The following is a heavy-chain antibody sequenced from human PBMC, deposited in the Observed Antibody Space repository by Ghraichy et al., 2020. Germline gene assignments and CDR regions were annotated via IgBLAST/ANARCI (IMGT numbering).Heavy chain of an antibody. V-gene: IGHV1-18*01. Sequence: ASVKVSCEASGYTFTNYGISWVRQAPGQGLEWMGWISTYNGDTKYAPNLQGRVTMTTDTPTNTAYMELRSLRYDDSAVYYCARFTIPYQTPGGSLTFWGQGTLVTVSS. CDR2: ISTYNGDT. J-gene: IGHJ1*01. CDR3: ARFTIPYQTPGGSLTF. CDR1: GYTFTNYG. D-gene: IGHD3-3*01.